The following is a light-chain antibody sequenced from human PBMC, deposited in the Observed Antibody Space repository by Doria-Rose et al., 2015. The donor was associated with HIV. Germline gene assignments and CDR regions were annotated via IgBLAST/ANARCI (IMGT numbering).Light chain of an antibody. J-gene: IGKJ1*01. CDR2: DGS. V-gene: IGKV3-20*01. CDR1: QSFSSTY. CDR3: HQYGTSWT. Sequence: VLTQQPGTLSLSPGERATLSCRASQSFSSTYLAWYQQRPGQAPSLLIYDGSTRATGIPDRFSASGSGTDFTLTINRLEPEDFALYYCHQYGTSWTFGQGIKVEI.